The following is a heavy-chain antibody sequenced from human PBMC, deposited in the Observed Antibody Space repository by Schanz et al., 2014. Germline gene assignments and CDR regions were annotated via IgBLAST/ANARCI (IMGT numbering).Heavy chain of an antibody. D-gene: IGHD2-2*02. CDR1: GGSINSGGYF. J-gene: IGHJ5*02. V-gene: IGHV4-31*03. Sequence: QVQLQESGPGLVKPSQTLSLTCSVSGGSINSGGYFWSWIRQHPGKGLEWIAYIYYTGSTYYNPSLKSRVTISLGTAKNPVSLKPSSVTAADTAVYYCARWGQYCSSTSCYNHWFDPWGQGTLVTVSS. CDR2: IYYTGST. CDR3: ARWGQYCSSTSCYNHWFDP.